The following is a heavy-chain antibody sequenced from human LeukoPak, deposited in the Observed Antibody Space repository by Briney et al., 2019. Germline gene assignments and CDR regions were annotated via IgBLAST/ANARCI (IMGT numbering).Heavy chain of an antibody. Sequence: KPSETLSLTCTVSDGSISSYYWSWIRQPPGKGLEWIGYIYYSGSTNYNPSLKSRVTISVDTSKNQFSLKLSSVTAADTAVYYCARHSHYYGSGSLIDYWGQGTLVTVSS. CDR1: DGSISSYY. CDR3: ARHSHYYGSGSLIDY. CDR2: IYYSGST. D-gene: IGHD3-10*01. V-gene: IGHV4-59*08. J-gene: IGHJ4*02.